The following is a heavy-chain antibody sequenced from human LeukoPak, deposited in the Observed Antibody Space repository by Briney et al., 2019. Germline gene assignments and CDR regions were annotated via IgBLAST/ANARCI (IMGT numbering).Heavy chain of an antibody. J-gene: IGHJ4*02. CDR1: GFTFSSYS. Sequence: GGSLRLSCAASGFTFSSYSMNWVRQAPGKGLEWVSYISSNSSTIYYADSVKGRFTISRDNAKNSLYLQMNSLRAEDTAVYYCARDTEAVAGPDYWGQGTLVTVSS. D-gene: IGHD6-19*01. CDR3: ARDTEAVAGPDY. CDR2: ISSNSSTI. V-gene: IGHV3-48*01.